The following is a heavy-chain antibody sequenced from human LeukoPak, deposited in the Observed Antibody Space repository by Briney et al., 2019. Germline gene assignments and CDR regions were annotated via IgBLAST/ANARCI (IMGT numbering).Heavy chain of an antibody. Sequence: ASVKVSCKAFGYTFTSNYMHWVRQAPGQGPEWMGVISPSGGPTTYAQKFQGRVTLTRDMSTSTDYLKLSSLRSEDTAVYYCARDNSVRDEAWWFNPWGQGTLVTVSS. CDR1: GYTFTSNY. D-gene: IGHD5-24*01. V-gene: IGHV1-46*01. J-gene: IGHJ5*02. CDR2: ISPSGGPT. CDR3: ARDNSVRDEAWWFNP.